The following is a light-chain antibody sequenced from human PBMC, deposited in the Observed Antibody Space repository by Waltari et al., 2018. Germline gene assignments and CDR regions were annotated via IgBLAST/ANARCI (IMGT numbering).Light chain of an antibody. J-gene: IGKJ3*01. CDR1: ESVKGNY. V-gene: IGKV3-20*01. CDR2: GSS. Sequence: EIVLTQSPGTLSLSPGERATLSCRASESVKGNYLVWYQPKPGQAPSVLIYGSSKRATGIPDRVSGSGSGRDFTLTISRLEPEDFAMYYCQHYDGSPYTFGPGTKLEIK. CDR3: QHYDGSPYT.